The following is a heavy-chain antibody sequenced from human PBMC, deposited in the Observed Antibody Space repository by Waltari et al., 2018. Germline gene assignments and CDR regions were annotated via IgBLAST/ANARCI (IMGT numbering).Heavy chain of an antibody. CDR2: IEADGSDK. D-gene: IGHD4-17*01. J-gene: IGHJ4*02. V-gene: IGHV3-7*04. CDR1: GFSFSSYW. CDR3: VRASYGDHV. Sequence: EVQLMESGGGLVQPGGSLRLSCAASGFSFSSYWMRWVRQAPGKGLEWVATIEADGSDKYYVDSVKGRFTVSRDNAQNSMYLQMNSLRAEDTAVYYCVRASYGDHVWGQGTLVTVSS.